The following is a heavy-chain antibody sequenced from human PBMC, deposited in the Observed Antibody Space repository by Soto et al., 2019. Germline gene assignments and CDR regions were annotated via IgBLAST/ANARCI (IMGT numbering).Heavy chain of an antibody. D-gene: IGHD5-18*01. J-gene: IGHJ5*02. V-gene: IGHV5-51*01. CDR3: ARLQVDTAMVLWWFDP. CDR1: GYSFTSYW. CDR2: IYPGDSGT. Sequence: PGESLKISCKGSGYSFTSYWIGWVRQMPGKGLEWMGIIYPGDSGTRYSPSFQGQVTISADKSISTAYLQWSSLKASDTAMYYCARLQVDTAMVLWWFDPWGQGTLVTVSS.